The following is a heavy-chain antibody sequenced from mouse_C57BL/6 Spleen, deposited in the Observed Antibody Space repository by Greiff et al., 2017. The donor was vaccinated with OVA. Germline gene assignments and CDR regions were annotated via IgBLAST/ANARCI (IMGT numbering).Heavy chain of an antibody. Sequence: EVQLQQSGPELVKPGASVKIPCKASGYTFTDYNMDWVKQSHGKSLEWIGDINPNNGGTIYNQKFKGKATLTVDKSSSTAYMELRSLTSEDTAVYYCASHYDYAWFAYWGQGTLVTVSA. CDR2: INPNNGGT. CDR3: ASHYDYAWFAY. J-gene: IGHJ3*01. V-gene: IGHV1-18*01. D-gene: IGHD2-4*01. CDR1: GYTFTDYN.